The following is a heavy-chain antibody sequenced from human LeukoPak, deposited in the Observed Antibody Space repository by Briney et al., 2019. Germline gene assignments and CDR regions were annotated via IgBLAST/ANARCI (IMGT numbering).Heavy chain of an antibody. V-gene: IGHV3-23*01. Sequence: PGGSLRLSCAASGFTFGDYVMHWVRQAPGKGLEWVSSISGSGDYTNYADSVKGRFTISRDNSKNTLYLQMNSLRAEDTAVYYCARDPGLPYLAAAALDPWGQGTLVTVSS. CDR2: ISGSGDYT. CDR1: GFTFGDYV. J-gene: IGHJ5*02. D-gene: IGHD6-13*01. CDR3: ARDPGLPYLAAAALDP.